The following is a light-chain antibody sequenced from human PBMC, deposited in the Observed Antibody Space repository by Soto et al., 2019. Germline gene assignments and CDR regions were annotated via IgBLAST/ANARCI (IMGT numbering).Light chain of an antibody. V-gene: IGLV2-23*01. CDR2: EGS. Sequence: QSALTQPASVSGSPGQSITISCTGTSIDVGSYNLVSWYQQHPGKAPKLMIYEGSKRPSGVSNRFSGSKSGNTASLTISGLQAEDEADYYCCSYAGSLVFGGGTKLTVL. J-gene: IGLJ2*01. CDR1: SIDVGSYNL. CDR3: CSYAGSLV.